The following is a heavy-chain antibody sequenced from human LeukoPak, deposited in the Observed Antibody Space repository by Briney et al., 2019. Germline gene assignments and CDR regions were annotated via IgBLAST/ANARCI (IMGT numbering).Heavy chain of an antibody. CDR1: GGSISSYY. D-gene: IGHD3-10*01. V-gene: IGHV4-59*01. Sequence: ETLSLTCTVSGGSISSYYWSWIRQPPGKGLEWIGYIYYSGRTNYNPSLKSRVTISVDTSKNQFSLKLSSVTAADTAVYYCASRGNAFDIWGQGTIVPVSS. CDR3: ASRGNAFDI. J-gene: IGHJ3*02. CDR2: IYYSGRT.